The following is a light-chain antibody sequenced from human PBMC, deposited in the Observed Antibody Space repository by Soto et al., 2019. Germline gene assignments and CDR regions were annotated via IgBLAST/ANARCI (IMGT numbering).Light chain of an antibody. CDR1: QSVSSY. Sequence: EIVLTQSPATLSLSPGERATLFCRASQSVSSYLAWYQQKPGQAPMLLIYDTSKRATGIPARFSGSGSGTDFTLTISSLEPEDFAVYYCQQRTNWPRSFTFGPGTKVDIK. CDR2: DTS. V-gene: IGKV3-11*01. CDR3: QQRTNWPRSFT. J-gene: IGKJ3*01.